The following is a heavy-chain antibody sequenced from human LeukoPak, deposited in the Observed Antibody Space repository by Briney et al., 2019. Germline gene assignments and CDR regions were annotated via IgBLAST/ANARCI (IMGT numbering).Heavy chain of an antibody. CDR3: ARDRIAAAGTSYFDY. Sequence: PSETLSLTCAVSGGSISSSNYQWGWIRQPPGKGLEWIGSINYSGSTNYNPSLKSRVTISVDTSKNQFSLKLSSVTAADTAVYYCARDRIAAAGTSYFDYWGQGTLVTVSS. D-gene: IGHD6-13*01. V-gene: IGHV4-39*07. J-gene: IGHJ4*02. CDR1: GGSISSSNYQ. CDR2: INYSGST.